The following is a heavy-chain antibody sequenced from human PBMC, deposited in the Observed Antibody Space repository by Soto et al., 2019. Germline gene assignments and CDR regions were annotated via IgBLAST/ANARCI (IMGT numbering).Heavy chain of an antibody. CDR3: AKDGEFDCSGGSCLNYYGMDV. CDR2: ISYDGSNK. D-gene: IGHD2-15*01. Sequence: GGSLRLSCAASGFTFSSYGMHWVRQAPGKGLEWVAVISYDGSNKYYADSVKGRFIISRDNSKNTLYLQMNSLRAEDTAVYYCAKDGEFDCSGGSCLNYYGMDVWGQGTTVTVSS. V-gene: IGHV3-30*18. CDR1: GFTFSSYG. J-gene: IGHJ6*02.